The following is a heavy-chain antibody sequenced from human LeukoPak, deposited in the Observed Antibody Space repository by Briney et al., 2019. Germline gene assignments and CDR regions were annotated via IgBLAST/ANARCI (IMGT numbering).Heavy chain of an antibody. J-gene: IGHJ4*02. CDR1: GFNVNTNY. CDR2: TYSGGRT. D-gene: IGHD6-19*01. V-gene: IGHV3-53*01. CDR3: AKDLVAGMAIGEF. Sequence: PGGSLRLSCAASGFNVNTNYMSWVRQAPGKGLEWVSVTYSGGRTYYADSVKGRFTISRDTSNNTLYLQMDSLRAEDTAVYYCAKDLVAGMAIGEFWGQGTLVTVSS.